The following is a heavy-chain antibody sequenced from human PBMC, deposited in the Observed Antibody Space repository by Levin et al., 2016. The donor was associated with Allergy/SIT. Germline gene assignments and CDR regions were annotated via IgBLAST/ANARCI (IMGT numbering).Heavy chain of an antibody. Sequence: LSLTCTVSGGSISSSSYYWGWIRQPPGKGLVWVSRINSDGSSTSYADSVKGRFTISRDNAKNTLYLQMNSLRAEDTAVYYCARAGSSGWSGFDYWGQGTLVTVSS. CDR1: GGSISSSSYY. V-gene: IGHV3-74*01. J-gene: IGHJ4*02. CDR2: INSDGSST. CDR3: ARAGSSGWSGFDY. D-gene: IGHD6-19*01.